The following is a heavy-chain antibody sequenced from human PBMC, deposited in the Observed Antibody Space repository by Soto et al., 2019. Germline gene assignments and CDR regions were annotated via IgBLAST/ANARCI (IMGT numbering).Heavy chain of an antibody. CDR1: GYTFTGYF. J-gene: IGHJ4*02. CDR2: INPNNGDT. CDR3: ARIKSYYDSRGGIPY. Sequence: ASVKVSCKASGYTFTGYFVHWVRQAPGQGLEWMGWINPNNGDTNYAQNFQGRVTMTRDTSINTAYMELSRLRSDDTAVYYCARIKSYYDSRGGIPYWGQGAMATV. V-gene: IGHV1-2*02. D-gene: IGHD3-22*01.